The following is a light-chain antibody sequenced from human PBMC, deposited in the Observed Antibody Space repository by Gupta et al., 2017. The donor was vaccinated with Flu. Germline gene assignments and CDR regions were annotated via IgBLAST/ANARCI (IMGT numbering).Light chain of an antibody. V-gene: IGLV2-14*03. CDR2: DVS. CDR1: SSDVGGYNY. CDR3: SSYTSSSTYV. Sequence: QSALAQSPSVSGSPGQSIAISCTGTSSDVGGYNYVSWYQHHPGKAPKLMIYDVSNRPSGVSNRFSGSKSGNTASLTISELQAEDEADYYCSSYTSSSTYVFGTGTKVTVL. J-gene: IGLJ1*01.